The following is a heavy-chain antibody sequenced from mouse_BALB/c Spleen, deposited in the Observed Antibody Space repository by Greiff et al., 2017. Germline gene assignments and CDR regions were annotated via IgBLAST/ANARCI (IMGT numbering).Heavy chain of an antibody. V-gene: IGHV3-2*02. CDR3: ARRGNYVRWYFDV. Sequence: EVQLVESGPGLVKPSQSLSLTCTVTGYSITSDYAWNWIRQFPGNKLEWMGYISYSGSTSYNPSLKSRISITRDTSKNQFFLQLNSVTTEDTATYYCARRGNYVRWYFDVWGAGTTVTVSS. CDR2: ISYSGST. D-gene: IGHD2-1*01. CDR1: GYSITSDYA. J-gene: IGHJ1*01.